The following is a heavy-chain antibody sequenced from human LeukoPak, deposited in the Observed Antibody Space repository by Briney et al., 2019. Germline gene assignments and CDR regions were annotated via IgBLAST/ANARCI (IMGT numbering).Heavy chain of an antibody. CDR3: ARAGHNSNSGGYDF. CDR1: GYTFIDHY. Sequence: ASVKVSCKPSGYTFIDHYLHWVRQAPGQGLESLGWIDPDTGDTNYPQKFQGRVTMTRDTSSSTAHMELNRLRSDDTAVYYCARAGHNSNSGGYDFWGLRTLVTVSS. V-gene: IGHV1-2*02. J-gene: IGHJ4*02. CDR2: IDPDTGDT. D-gene: IGHD3-22*01.